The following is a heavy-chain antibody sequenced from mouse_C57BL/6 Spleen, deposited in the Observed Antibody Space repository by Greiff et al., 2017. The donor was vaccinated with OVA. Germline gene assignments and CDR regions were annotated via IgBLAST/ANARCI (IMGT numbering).Heavy chain of an antibody. CDR3: VRPYGSQGFWFAY. CDR2: IRSKSNNYAT. D-gene: IGHD1-1*01. J-gene: IGHJ3*01. CDR1: GFSFNTYA. Sequence: EVQRVESGGGLVQPKGSLKLSCAASGFSFNTYAMNWVRQAPGKGLEWVARIRSKSNNYATYYADSVKDRFTISRDDSESMLYLQMNNLKTEDTAMYYCVRPYGSQGFWFAYWGQGTLVTVSA. V-gene: IGHV10-1*01.